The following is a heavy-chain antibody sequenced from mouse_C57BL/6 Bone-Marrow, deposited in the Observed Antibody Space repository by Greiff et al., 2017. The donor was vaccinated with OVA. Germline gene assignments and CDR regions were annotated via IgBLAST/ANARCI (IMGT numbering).Heavy chain of an antibody. D-gene: IGHD2-2*01. V-gene: IGHV5-12*01. J-gene: IGHJ4*01. Sequence: EVKLVESGGGLVQPGGSLKLSCAASGFTFSDYYMYWVRQTPEKRLEWVAYISNGGGSTYYPDTVKGRFTISRDNAKNTLYLQMSRLKSEDTAMDYCARHAVTTDYYAMDYWGQGTSVTVSS. CDR1: GFTFSDYY. CDR2: ISNGGGST. CDR3: ARHAVTTDYYAMDY.